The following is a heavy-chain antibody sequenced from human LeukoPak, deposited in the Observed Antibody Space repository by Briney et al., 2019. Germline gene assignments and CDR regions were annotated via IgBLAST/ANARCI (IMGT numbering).Heavy chain of an antibody. CDR3: ARGELLPDY. J-gene: IGHJ4*02. CDR2: IYYSGST. CDR1: GGSISSSSYY. V-gene: IGHV4-61*01. D-gene: IGHD1-26*01. Sequence: SETLSLTCTVSGGSISSSSYYWSWIRQPPGKGLEWIGYIYYSGSTNYNPSLKSRVTISVDTSKNQFSLKLSSVTAADTAVHYCARGELLPDYWGQGTLVTVSS.